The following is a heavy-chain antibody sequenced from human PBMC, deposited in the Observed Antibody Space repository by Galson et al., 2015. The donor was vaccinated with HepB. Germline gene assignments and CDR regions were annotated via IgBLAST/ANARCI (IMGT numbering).Heavy chain of an antibody. CDR2: ISAYNGNT. CDR3: ARDAERGYSGYDSGGDAFDI. J-gene: IGHJ3*02. D-gene: IGHD5-12*01. Sequence: SVKVSCKASGYTFTSYGISWVRQAPGQGLEWMGWISAYNGNTNYAQKLQGRVTMTTDTSTSTAYMELRSLRSDDTAVYYCARDAERGYSGYDSGGDAFDIWGQGTMVTVSS. CDR1: GYTFTSYG. V-gene: IGHV1-18*01.